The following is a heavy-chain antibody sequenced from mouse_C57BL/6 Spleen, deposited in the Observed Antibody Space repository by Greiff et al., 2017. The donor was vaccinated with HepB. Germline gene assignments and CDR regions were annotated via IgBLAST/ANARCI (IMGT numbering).Heavy chain of an antibody. Sequence: QVQLQHSGPELVKPGASVKLSCKASGYNFTSYDINWVKQRPGQGLEWIGWLSPRDGSTKYNEKFKGKATLTVDTSTSTAYMERHSLTSEDSAVYSCARPIKKVVAGFDYWGQGTTLTVSS. D-gene: IGHD1-1*01. V-gene: IGHV1-85*01. J-gene: IGHJ2*01. CDR2: LSPRDGST. CDR1: GYNFTSYD. CDR3: ARPIKKVVAGFDY.